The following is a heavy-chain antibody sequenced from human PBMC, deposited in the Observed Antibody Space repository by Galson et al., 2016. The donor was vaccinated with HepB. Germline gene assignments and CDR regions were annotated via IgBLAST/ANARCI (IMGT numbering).Heavy chain of an antibody. CDR1: GYTFTTYG. V-gene: IGHV1-18*01. CDR3: VRDRERSLDY. Sequence: SVKVSCKASGYTFTTYGITWVRQAPGQGLEWMGWISTHSGTINHAQELQGRITMTTDTSTGTAYMELANLKSDDTAIYYCVRDRERSLDYWGQGTLVSVSS. J-gene: IGHJ4*02. CDR2: ISTHSGTI.